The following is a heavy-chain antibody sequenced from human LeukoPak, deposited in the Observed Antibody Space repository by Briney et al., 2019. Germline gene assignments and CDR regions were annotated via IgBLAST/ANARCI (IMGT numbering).Heavy chain of an antibody. D-gene: IGHD1-26*01. J-gene: IGHJ4*02. CDR3: ARVGPHPYTSIVGAHFDY. V-gene: IGHV3-48*04. Sequence: PGGSLRLSCAASGFTFSSYSMNWVRQAPGKGLEWVSYISSSSSTIYYADSVKGRFTISRDNAKNSLYLQMNSLRAEDTAVYYCARVGPHPYTSIVGAHFDYWGQGTLVTVSS. CDR2: ISSSSSTI. CDR1: GFTFSSYS.